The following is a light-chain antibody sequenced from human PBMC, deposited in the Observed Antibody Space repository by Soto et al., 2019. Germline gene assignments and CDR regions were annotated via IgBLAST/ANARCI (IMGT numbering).Light chain of an antibody. CDR3: SSYAGSNNYV. CDR2: EVS. J-gene: IGLJ1*01. CDR1: SRYVGGYNY. Sequence: SVVTQPPSASGSPGQSVTISCTGTSRYVGGYNYVSWYQQHPGKAPKLMIYEVSKRPSGVPDRFSGSKSGNTASLTVSGLQAEDEDDYYCSSYAGSNNYVFGTGTKVTVL. V-gene: IGLV2-8*01.